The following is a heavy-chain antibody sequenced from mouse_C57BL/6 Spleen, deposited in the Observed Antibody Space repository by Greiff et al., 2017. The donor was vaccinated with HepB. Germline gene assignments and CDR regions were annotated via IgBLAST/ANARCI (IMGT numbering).Heavy chain of an antibody. CDR3: ARNEENYGNYHYAMDY. V-gene: IGHV1-62-2*01. CDR1: GYTFTEYT. D-gene: IGHD2-1*01. CDR2: FYPGSGSI. J-gene: IGHJ4*01. Sequence: QVQLQQSGAELVKPGASVKLSCKASGYTFTEYTIHWVKQRSGQGLEWIGWFYPGSGSIKYNEKFKDKATLTADKSSSTVYMELSRLTSEDSAVYFCARNEENYGNYHYAMDYWGQGTSVTVSS.